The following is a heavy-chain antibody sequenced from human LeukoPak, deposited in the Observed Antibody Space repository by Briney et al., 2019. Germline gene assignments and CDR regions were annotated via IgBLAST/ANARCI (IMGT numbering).Heavy chain of an antibody. CDR3: VTVGGYSSGWSLD. V-gene: IGHV3-30*03. D-gene: IGHD6-19*01. CDR2: ISYDGSLK. CDR1: GFTFSSYG. J-gene: IGHJ4*02. Sequence: GRSLRLSCAASGFTFSSYGMHWVRQAPGKGLEWVAVISYDGSLKYYADSVKGRFTISRDNSKNTLSLQMNSLRTEDTAVYYCVTVGGYSSGWSLDWGQGTLVTVSS.